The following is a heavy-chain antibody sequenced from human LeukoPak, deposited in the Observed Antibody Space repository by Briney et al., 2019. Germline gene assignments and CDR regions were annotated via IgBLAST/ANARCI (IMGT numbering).Heavy chain of an antibody. CDR2: MNPNSGNT. D-gene: IGHD6-6*01. V-gene: IGHV1-8*01. CDR3: AREYSSSSGNWFDP. CDR1: GYTFTSYD. J-gene: IGHJ5*02. Sequence: ASVTVSCKASGYTFTSYDINWVRQATGQGLEWMGWMNPNSGNTGYAQKFQGRVTMTRNTSISTAYMELSSLRSEDTAVYYCAREYSSSSGNWFDPWGQGTLVTVSS.